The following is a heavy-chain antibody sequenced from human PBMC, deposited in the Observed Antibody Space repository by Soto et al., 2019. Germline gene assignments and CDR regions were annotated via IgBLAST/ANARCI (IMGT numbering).Heavy chain of an antibody. CDR1: GFTFSTYG. V-gene: IGHV3-30*03. D-gene: IGHD3-16*01. CDR2: TSYDGSNK. CDR3: ATRGFTGQFDD. Sequence: QVQLVESGGGVVQPGRSLRLSCAASGFTFSTYGMHWVRQAPGKGLEWVAVTSYDGSNKYYADSVKGRFTISRDNSKNTLYLQMNSRRAEDTAVYYCATRGFTGQFDDWGQGTLVTVSS. J-gene: IGHJ4*02.